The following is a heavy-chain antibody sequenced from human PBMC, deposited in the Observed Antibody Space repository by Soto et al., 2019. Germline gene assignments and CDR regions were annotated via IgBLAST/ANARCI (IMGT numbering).Heavy chain of an antibody. CDR2: VYYSATT. Sequence: QVQLQESGPGLVKPSETLSLTCTVSGGSISSYYWTWIRQPPGKGLEWVGYVYYSATTYYNPSLQSRVTISVDTSKNQFSLKVKSVTAADTAIYYCARAGSTWRYFFDYWGQGSLVTVSS. D-gene: IGHD6-13*01. V-gene: IGHV4-59*01. CDR3: ARAGSTWRYFFDY. CDR1: GGSISSYY. J-gene: IGHJ4*02.